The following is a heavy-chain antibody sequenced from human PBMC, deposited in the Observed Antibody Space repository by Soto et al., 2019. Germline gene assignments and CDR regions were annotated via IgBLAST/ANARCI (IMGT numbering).Heavy chain of an antibody. CDR2: IWFDGGSK. D-gene: IGHD6-13*01. CDR1: GFIFSNYG. V-gene: IGHV3-33*03. Sequence: QEQLVESGGGVVQPGRSLRLSCAASGFIFSNYGMHWVRQAPGKGLEWVAVIWFDGGSKYYAESVKGRFTISRDNSKNTLYLQMNSLRDEDTAVYYCARGVAAGGMSACHHWGQGTLVTVSS. J-gene: IGHJ1*01. CDR3: ARGVAAGGMSACHH.